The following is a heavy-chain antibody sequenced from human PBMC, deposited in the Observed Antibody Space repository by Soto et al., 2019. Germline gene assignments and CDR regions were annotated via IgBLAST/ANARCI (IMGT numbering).Heavy chain of an antibody. Sequence: QVQLQESGPGLVKPSQTLSLTCTVSGGSISSGDYFWSWIRQPPGKGLEWIGYIYYSGTTSYNPSLKRRVTISIDTSNNHFSLQLSAVTAADTAVYYCARATPIVVGQYVQHWGHGTLVTVSS. V-gene: IGHV4-30-4*01. CDR3: ARATPIVVGQYVQH. D-gene: IGHD3-22*01. CDR2: IYYSGTT. CDR1: GGSISSGDYF. J-gene: IGHJ1*01.